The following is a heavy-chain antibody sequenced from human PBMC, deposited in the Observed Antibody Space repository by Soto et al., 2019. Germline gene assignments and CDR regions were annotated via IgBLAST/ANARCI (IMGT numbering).Heavy chain of an antibody. CDR3: ARDLRXWSSGWSELYYYYGMDV. CDR2: IIPIFGTA. J-gene: IGHJ6*02. D-gene: IGHD6-19*01. Sequence: ASVKVSCKASGGTFSSYAISWVRQAPGQGLEWMGGIIPIFGTANYAQKFQGRVTITADKSTSTAYMELSSLRSEDTAVYYCARDLRXWSSGWSELYYYYGMDVWGQGTTVTVSS. CDR1: GGTFSSYA. V-gene: IGHV1-69*06.